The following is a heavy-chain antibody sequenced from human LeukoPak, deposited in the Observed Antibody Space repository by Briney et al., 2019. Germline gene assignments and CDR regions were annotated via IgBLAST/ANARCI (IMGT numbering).Heavy chain of an antibody. J-gene: IGHJ6*03. CDR1: GYTFTSYD. V-gene: IGHV1-2*02. CDR3: ARDDIVVVPAAADLNYYYYYMDV. CDR2: INPNSGGT. Sequence: GASVKVSCKASGYTFTSYDINWVRQATGQGLEWMGWINPNSGGTNYAQKSQGRVTMTRDTSISTAYMELSRLRSDDTAVYYCARDDIVVVPAAADLNYYYYYMDVWGKGTTVTVSS. D-gene: IGHD2-2*01.